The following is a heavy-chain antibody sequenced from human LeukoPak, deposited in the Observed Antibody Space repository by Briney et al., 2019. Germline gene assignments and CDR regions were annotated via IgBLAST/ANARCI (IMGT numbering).Heavy chain of an antibody. CDR3: VKDRGVVLVAYNWSDP. D-gene: IGHD2-15*01. Sequence: PGGSLRLSCAASGFTFSNYWMHWVRQAPGKGLVWVSRINSDGSDTSYADSVKGRFTISRDNAKNTLYLQMNSLRAEDTAVYYCVKDRGVVLVAYNWSDPWGQGTLVTVSS. V-gene: IGHV3-74*01. CDR2: INSDGSDT. CDR1: GFTFSNYW. J-gene: IGHJ5*02.